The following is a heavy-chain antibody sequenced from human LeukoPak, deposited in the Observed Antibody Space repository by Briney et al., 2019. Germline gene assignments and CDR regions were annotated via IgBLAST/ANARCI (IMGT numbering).Heavy chain of an antibody. CDR1: GFTFSNAW. D-gene: IGHD3-10*01. CDR3: TTLRQLLWFGELPDY. CDR2: IKSKTDGGTT. J-gene: IGHJ4*02. V-gene: IGHV3-15*01. Sequence: PGGSLRLSCAASGFTFSNAWMSWVRQAPGKGLEWVGRIKSKTDGGTTDYAAPVKGRFTISRDDSKNTLYLQMSSLKTEDTALYYCTTLRQLLWFGELPDYWGQGTLVTVSS.